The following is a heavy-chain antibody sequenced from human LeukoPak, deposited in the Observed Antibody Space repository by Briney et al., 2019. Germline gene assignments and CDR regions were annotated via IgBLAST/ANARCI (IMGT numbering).Heavy chain of an antibody. V-gene: IGHV3-48*01. CDR2: ISSSSSTI. CDR3: AKDYSSSWLYYFDY. D-gene: IGHD6-13*01. CDR1: GFTFSSYS. J-gene: IGHJ4*02. Sequence: PGGSLRLSCAASGFTFSSYSMNWVRQAPGKGLEWVSYISSSSSTIYYADSVKGRFTISRDNSKNTLYLHMNSLRAEDTAVYYCAKDYSSSWLYYFDYWGQGTLVTVSS.